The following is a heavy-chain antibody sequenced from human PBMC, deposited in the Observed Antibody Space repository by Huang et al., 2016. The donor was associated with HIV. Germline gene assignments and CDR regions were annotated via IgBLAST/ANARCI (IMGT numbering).Heavy chain of an antibody. D-gene: IGHD3-22*01. J-gene: IGHJ4*02. CDR1: GGSFRNFA. Sequence: QVQLVQSGAAVKKPGSSVKVSCKASGGSFRNFAIGWVRQAPGQGLGWRGGIIPTLGTENYAQKFQGRVTIIADESTSTAYMELSSLRSEDTAVYYCATVDYYDTSGPQRGYFDNWGQGTLVTVSS. CDR2: IIPTLGTE. V-gene: IGHV1-69*01. CDR3: ATVDYYDTSGPQRGYFDN.